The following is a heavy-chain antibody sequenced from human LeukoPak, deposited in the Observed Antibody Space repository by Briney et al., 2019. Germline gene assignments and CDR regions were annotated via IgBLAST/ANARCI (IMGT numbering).Heavy chain of an antibody. V-gene: IGHV3-23*01. Sequence: YPGGSLRLSCVASGFTFSSYAMSWVRQAPGKGLEWVSAIGGSGGSTYYADSVKGRFTISRDNSKNTLYLQMNSLRAEDTAVYYCAKDAHDYGGRSPLWWCQGTLVTVSS. CDR2: IGGSGGST. CDR1: GFTFSSYA. J-gene: IGHJ4*02. D-gene: IGHD4-23*01. CDR3: AKDAHDYGGRSPLW.